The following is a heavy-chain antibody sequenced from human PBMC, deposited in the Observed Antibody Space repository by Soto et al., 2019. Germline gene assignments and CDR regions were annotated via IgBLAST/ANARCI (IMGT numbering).Heavy chain of an antibody. CDR3: AGGQYSSGGGYFDY. CDR2: ISSSGSTI. CDR1: GFTFSSYE. Sequence: EVQLVESGGGLVQPGGSLRLSCAASGFTFSSYEMNWVRQAPGKGLEWVSYISSSGSTIYYADSVKGRFTISRDNAKNSPYLQMNSLGGEDTAVYYCAGGQYSSGGGYFDYWGQETLVTVSS. D-gene: IGHD6-19*01. J-gene: IGHJ4*02. V-gene: IGHV3-48*03.